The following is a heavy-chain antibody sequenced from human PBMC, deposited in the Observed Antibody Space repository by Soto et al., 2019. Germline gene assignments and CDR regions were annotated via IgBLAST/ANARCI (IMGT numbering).Heavy chain of an antibody. V-gene: IGHV3-11*01. Sequence: QVQLVESGGGLVKPGGPLRLSCAASGFTFSGYNMSWFRQAPGKGLEWVSYITRSGSNTFDAESVKGRFNISRDNTMNLLYLQMNSLSAEDSAVYYCARRGTISSAHHFDHWGQGTLVTVHS. J-gene: IGHJ4*02. CDR1: GFTFSGYN. CDR3: ARRGTISSAHHFDH. D-gene: IGHD6-6*01. CDR2: ITRSGSNT.